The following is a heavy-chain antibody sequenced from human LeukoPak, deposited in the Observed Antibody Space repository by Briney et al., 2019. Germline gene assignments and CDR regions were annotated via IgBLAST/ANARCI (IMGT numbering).Heavy chain of an antibody. V-gene: IGHV5-51*01. CDR3: ATNTMFRGIHAFDI. D-gene: IGHD3-10*01. Sequence: GESLKISCKGSGYSFTSYWIGWVRQIPGKGLEWTGIIYPGDSDTRYSPSFQGQVTISADKSISTAYLQWSSLKASDSAMYYCATNTMFRGIHAFDIWGQGTMVTVSS. CDR1: GYSFTSYW. CDR2: IYPGDSDT. J-gene: IGHJ3*02.